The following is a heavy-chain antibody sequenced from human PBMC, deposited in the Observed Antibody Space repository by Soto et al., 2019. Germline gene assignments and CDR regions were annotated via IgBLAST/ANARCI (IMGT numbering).Heavy chain of an antibody. CDR3: ARDHHYYDYIWGSYRLSHYFDY. CDR2: IKQDGSEK. V-gene: IGHV3-7*01. J-gene: IGHJ4*02. D-gene: IGHD3-16*02. Sequence: EVQLVESGGGLVQPGGSLRLSCAASGFTFSSYWMSWVRQAPGKGLEWVANIKQDGSEKYYVDSVKGRFTISRDNAKNSLYLQMNSLRAEDTAVYYCARDHHYYDYIWGSYRLSHYFDYWGQGTLVTVSS. CDR1: GFTFSSYW.